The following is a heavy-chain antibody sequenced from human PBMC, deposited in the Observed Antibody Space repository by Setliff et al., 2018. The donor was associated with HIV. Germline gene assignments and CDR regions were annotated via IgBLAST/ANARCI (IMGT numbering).Heavy chain of an antibody. J-gene: IGHJ4*02. CDR2: IRRDGNEK. V-gene: IGHV3-7*03. Sequence: GGSLRLSCAASGFTFTNYYMSWVRQAPGKGLEWVANIRRDGNEKYYVDSVKGRFTISRDNAKNSLYLQMNSLRAEDTAVYYWARDISLGILYTTPDYWGQGTLVTVSS. CDR3: ARDISLGILYTTPDY. D-gene: IGHD2-15*01. CDR1: GFTFTNYY.